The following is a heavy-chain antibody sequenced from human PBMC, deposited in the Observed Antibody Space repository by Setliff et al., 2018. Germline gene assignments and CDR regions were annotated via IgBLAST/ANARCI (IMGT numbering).Heavy chain of an antibody. D-gene: IGHD6-6*01. V-gene: IGHV4-38-2*01. CDR1: GYSTTSGHY. Sequence: SETLSLTCDVSGYSTTSGHYWGWIRQPPGKGLEWIGSMYPGRSTYYNPSLKSRVTISIDTSKDQFSLKLISMTAADTAVYYCARGRNIAARPLDSWGQGTLVTVSS. CDR3: ARGRNIAARPLDS. CDR2: MYPGRST. J-gene: IGHJ4*02.